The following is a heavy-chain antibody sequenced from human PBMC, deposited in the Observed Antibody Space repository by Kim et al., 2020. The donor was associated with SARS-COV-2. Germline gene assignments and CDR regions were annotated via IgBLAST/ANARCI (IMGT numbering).Heavy chain of an antibody. CDR2: IIPIFGTA. CDR1: GGTFSSYA. Sequence: SVKVSCKASGGTFSSYAISWVRQAPGQGLEWMGGIIPIFGTANYAQKFQGRVTITADESTSTAYMELSSLRSEDTAVYYCARHREFYDFLGMDVWGQGTTVTVSS. CDR3: ARHREFYDFLGMDV. J-gene: IGHJ6*02. D-gene: IGHD3-3*01. V-gene: IGHV1-69*13.